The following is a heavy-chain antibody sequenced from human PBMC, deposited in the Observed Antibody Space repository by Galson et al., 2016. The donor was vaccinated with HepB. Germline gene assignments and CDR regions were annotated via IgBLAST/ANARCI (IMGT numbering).Heavy chain of an antibody. V-gene: IGHV3-23*01. CDR2: IGYSAAHT. Sequence: SLRLSCAASGFTFSAYAMSWVRQAPGKGLEWVAGIGYSAAHTYYADSVKGRFTISRDNSKNTLYLQMNSLRADDTAVYYFYVPSTGFGYHWGQGTLVTDSS. D-gene: IGHD6-25*01. CDR1: GFTFSAYA. CDR3: YVPSTGFGYH. J-gene: IGHJ5*02.